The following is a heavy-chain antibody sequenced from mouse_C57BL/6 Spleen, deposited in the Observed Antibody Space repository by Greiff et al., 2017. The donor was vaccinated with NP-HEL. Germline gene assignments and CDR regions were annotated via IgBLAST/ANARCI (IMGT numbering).Heavy chain of an antibody. CDR3: TRGVRLYDGGFDY. J-gene: IGHJ2*01. CDR1: GYTFTDYE. D-gene: IGHD2-12*01. CDR2: IDPETGGT. Sequence: QVQLKQSGAELVRPGASVTLSCKASGYTFTDYEMHWVKQTPVHGLEWIGAIDPETGGTAYNQKFKGKAILTADKSSSTAYMELRSLTSEDSAVYYCTRGVRLYDGGFDYWGQGTTLTVSS. V-gene: IGHV1-15*01.